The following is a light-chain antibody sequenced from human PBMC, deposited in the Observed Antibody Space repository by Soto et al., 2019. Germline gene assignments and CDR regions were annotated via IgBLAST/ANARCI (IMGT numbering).Light chain of an antibody. CDR2: EVT. CDR3: SSYAGNNNFVV. CDR1: SSDVGAYKY. J-gene: IGLJ2*01. V-gene: IGLV2-8*01. Sequence: QSALTQPPSASGSPGQSVTISCTGTSSDVGAYKYVSWYQQHPGKAPKLMIYEVTKRPSGVPGRLSGSKSGNTASLTVSGLQAEDEADYYCSSYAGNNNFVVFGGGTKLTVL.